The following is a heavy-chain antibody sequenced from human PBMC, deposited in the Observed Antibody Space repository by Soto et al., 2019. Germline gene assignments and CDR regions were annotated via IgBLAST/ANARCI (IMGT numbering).Heavy chain of an antibody. D-gene: IGHD3-10*01. V-gene: IGHV4-31*03. CDR1: GGSISSGGYY. Sequence: SETLSLTCTVSGGSISSGGYYWSWIRQHPGKGLEWIGYIYYSGSTYYNPSLKSRVTISVDTSKNQFSLKLSSVTAADTAVYYCAGGTMVRGVISDDYYYGMDVWGQGTTVTVSS. CDR3: AGGTMVRGVISDDYYYGMDV. CDR2: IYYSGST. J-gene: IGHJ6*02.